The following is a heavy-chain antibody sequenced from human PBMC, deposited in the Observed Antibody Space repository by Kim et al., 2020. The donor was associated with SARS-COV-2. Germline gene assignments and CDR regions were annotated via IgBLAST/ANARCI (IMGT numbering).Heavy chain of an antibody. J-gene: IGHJ3*02. CDR2: IYSGGSST. V-gene: IGHV3-23*03. Sequence: GGSLRLSCAASGFTFSSYAMSWVRQAPGKGLEWVSVIYSGGSSTYYADSVKGRFTISRDNSKNTLYLQMNSLRAEDTAVYYCAKGGDYADIWGQGTMVTV. D-gene: IGHD4-17*01. CDR3: AKGGDYADI. CDR1: GFTFSSYA.